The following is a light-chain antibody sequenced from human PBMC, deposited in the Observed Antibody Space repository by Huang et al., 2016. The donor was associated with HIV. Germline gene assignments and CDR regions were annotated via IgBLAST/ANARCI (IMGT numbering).Light chain of an antibody. CDR2: GAS. J-gene: IGKJ5*01. V-gene: IGKV3-20*01. CDR1: QSVSSSY. CDR3: QQYGSFFT. Sequence: EIVLTQSPGTLSLSPGERATLSCRASQSVSSSYLAWYQQKPGQAPRLLIYGASSRATGIPDRFSGSGSRTDCTLTISRLEPEDFAVYYCQQYGSFFTFGQGTRLEIK.